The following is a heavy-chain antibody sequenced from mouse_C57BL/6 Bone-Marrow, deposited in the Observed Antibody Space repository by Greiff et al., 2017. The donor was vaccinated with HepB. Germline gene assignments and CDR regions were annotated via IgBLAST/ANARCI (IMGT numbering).Heavy chain of an antibody. CDR1: GYTFTSYW. CDR2: IDPSDSYT. J-gene: IGHJ2*01. V-gene: IGHV1-69*01. CDR3: ARELRLGYYFDY. D-gene: IGHD3-2*02. Sequence: QVQLQQPGAELVMPGASVKLSCKASGYTFTSYWMHWVKQRPGQGLEWIGEIDPSDSYTNYNQKFKGKSTLTVDKSSSTACMQLSSLTSEDSAVYYCARELRLGYYFDYWGQGTTLTVSS.